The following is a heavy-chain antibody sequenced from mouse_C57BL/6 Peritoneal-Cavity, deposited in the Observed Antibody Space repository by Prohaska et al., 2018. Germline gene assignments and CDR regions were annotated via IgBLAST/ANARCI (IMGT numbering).Heavy chain of an antibody. J-gene: IGHJ3*01. CDR3: TRFAY. Sequence: EVKLEESGGGLVQPGGSMKLSCVASGFTFSNYWMNWVPQSPQKGLEWVAQIRLKSDNYATHYAESVKGRFTISRDDSKSSVYLQMNNLRAEDTGIYYCTRFAYWGQGTLVTVSA. CDR1: GFTFSNYW. CDR2: IRLKSDNYAT. V-gene: IGHV6-3*01.